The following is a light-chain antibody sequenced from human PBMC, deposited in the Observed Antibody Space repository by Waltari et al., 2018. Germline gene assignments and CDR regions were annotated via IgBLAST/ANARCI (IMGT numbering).Light chain of an antibody. Sequence: QSALTQPASVSGSPGQSITVSCTGTSSDVGPYNSVSGYQQHPGKAPKLMIYDVSNRRAVVSNRFSGSKSGNTASLTISGLQAEDEADYYCSSYTTSSTLVFGGGTKLTVL. CDR1: SSDVGPYNS. CDR3: SSYTTSSTLV. CDR2: DVS. V-gene: IGLV2-14*01. J-gene: IGLJ2*01.